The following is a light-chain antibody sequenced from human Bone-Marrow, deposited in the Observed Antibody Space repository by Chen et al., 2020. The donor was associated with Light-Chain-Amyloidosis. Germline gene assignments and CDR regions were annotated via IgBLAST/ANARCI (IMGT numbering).Light chain of an antibody. V-gene: IGLV3-25*03. CDR2: RDT. J-gene: IGLJ2*01. CDR3: QSADSSDTYEVI. CDR1: DLPTKY. Sequence: YELTQPPSVSVSPGQTARLTCSGDDLPTKYAYWYQQKPGQAPVLVIHRDTERPSGISERFSGSSSGTTATLTISGVQADDEADYHCQSADSSDTYEVIFGGGTKLTVL.